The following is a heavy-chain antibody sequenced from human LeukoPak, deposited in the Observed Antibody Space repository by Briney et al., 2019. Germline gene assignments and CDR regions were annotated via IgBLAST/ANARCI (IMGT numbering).Heavy chain of an antibody. D-gene: IGHD5-12*01. V-gene: IGHV4-4*07. Sequence: SETLSLTCTVSGGSISSYYWSWIRQPAGKGLEWIGRIYTSGSTNYNPSLKSRVTMSVDTSKNQFSLKLSSVTAADTAVYYCARAGYTSNYYYMDVRGKGTTVTVSS. J-gene: IGHJ6*03. CDR3: ARAGYTSNYYYMDV. CDR2: IYTSGST. CDR1: GGSISSYY.